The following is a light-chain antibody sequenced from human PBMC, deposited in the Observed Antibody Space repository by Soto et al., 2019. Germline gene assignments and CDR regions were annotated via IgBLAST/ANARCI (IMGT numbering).Light chain of an antibody. CDR1: QSVSSN. V-gene: IGKV3-15*01. CDR3: QQYNNWPPIT. CDR2: GAS. J-gene: IGKJ5*01. Sequence: IVMTQSPSTLSVSAGERATLSCRASQSVSSNLAWYQQKPVQAPRLLVYGASARASGIPARFTGSGSGTEFTLTIRSLQSEDFAVYYCQQYNNWPPITFGQGTRLEIK.